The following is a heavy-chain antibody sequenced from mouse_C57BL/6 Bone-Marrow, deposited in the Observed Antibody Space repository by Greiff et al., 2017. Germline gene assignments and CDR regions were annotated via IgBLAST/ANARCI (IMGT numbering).Heavy chain of an antibody. CDR1: GYTFTSYW. V-gene: IGHV1-52*01. CDR3: ARDRYYFDY. Sequence: VQLQQSDAELVKPGASVKISCKASGYTFTSYWMHWVKQRPIQGLEWIGKIDPSDSETHYNQKFKEKAKLTVDKSSSTAYMQLSSLTSDDSAVYYCARDRYYFDYWGQGTTLTVSS. CDR2: IDPSDSET. J-gene: IGHJ2*01.